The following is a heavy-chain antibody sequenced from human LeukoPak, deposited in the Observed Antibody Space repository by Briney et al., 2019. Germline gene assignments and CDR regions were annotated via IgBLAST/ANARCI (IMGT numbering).Heavy chain of an antibody. CDR1: GFTFSSSY. J-gene: IGHJ4*02. V-gene: IGHV3-53*01. CDR2: IYAGGST. Sequence: GGSLRLSCAVSGFTFSSSYMTWVRQAPGKGLEWVSLIYAGGSTYYADSVKGRFTISRDNSKNTLYLQMNSLRAEDTAVYYCARRNSGSYDYWGQGTLVTVSS. D-gene: IGHD1-26*01. CDR3: ARRNSGSYDY.